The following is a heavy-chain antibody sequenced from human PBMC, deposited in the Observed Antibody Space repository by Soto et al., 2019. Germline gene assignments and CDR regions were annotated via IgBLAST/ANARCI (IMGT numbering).Heavy chain of an antibody. J-gene: IGHJ4*02. CDR3: ARDRLRGYDSSGFYS. Sequence: QVQLVQSGAELRKPGASVKVSCKASGYSFSSYGINWVRQAPGQGLEWMGWINTYNGNRNYAQKFEDRVTMTTATSTNTVYMELRSLKSDETAIYYCARDRLRGYDSSGFYSWGQGTLVTVSS. CDR1: GYSFSSYG. D-gene: IGHD3-22*01. V-gene: IGHV1-18*01. CDR2: INTYNGNR.